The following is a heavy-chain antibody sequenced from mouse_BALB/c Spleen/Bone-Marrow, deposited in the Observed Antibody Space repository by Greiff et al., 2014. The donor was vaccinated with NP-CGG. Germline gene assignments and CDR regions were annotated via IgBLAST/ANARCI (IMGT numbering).Heavy chain of an antibody. J-gene: IGHJ3*01. D-gene: IGHD1-1*01. V-gene: IGHV5-6-5*01. CDR3: ARNYYGSFAY. Sequence: EVKLMESGGDLVKPGGSLKLSCAAPGFTFSNYALSWVRQTPEKRLEWVASISTGGSTYYPDSVKGRFTISRDSARNILYLQMSSLRSEDTAMYYCARNYYGSFAYWGQGTLVTVSA. CDR2: ISTGGST. CDR1: GFTFSNYA.